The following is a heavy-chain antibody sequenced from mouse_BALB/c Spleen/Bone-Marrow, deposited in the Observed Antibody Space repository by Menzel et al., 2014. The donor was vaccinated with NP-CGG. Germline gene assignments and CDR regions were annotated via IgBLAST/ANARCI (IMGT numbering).Heavy chain of an antibody. D-gene: IGHD1-1*01. CDR2: INPSTGYT. CDR3: ARIYYYGRDY. V-gene: IGHV1-7*01. CDR1: GYTFTNYW. J-gene: IGHJ2*01. Sequence: QVQLQQSGAERAKPGASVKMSCKASGYTFTNYWMHWVKQRPGQGLEWIGYINPSTGYTEYNQKFKDKATLTADKSSSTAYMQLSSLTSEDSAVYYCARIYYYGRDYWGQGTTLTVSS.